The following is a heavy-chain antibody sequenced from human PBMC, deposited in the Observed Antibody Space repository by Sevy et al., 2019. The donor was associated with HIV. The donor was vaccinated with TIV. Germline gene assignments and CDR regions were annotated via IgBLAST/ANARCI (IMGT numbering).Heavy chain of an antibody. CDR3: TRPNPGIGYYYDSSGYSTNWFDS. D-gene: IGHD3-22*01. CDR2: IRSNANSYAT. CDR1: GFTFSGSA. J-gene: IGHJ5*01. Sequence: GVSLRLSCAASGFTFSGSAMHWVRQASGKGLEWVGRIRSNANSYATAYAASVKGRFTISRDDSKNTAYLQMNSLKTEVTAVYYCTRPNPGIGYYYDSSGYSTNWFDSWGQGTLVTVSS. V-gene: IGHV3-73*01.